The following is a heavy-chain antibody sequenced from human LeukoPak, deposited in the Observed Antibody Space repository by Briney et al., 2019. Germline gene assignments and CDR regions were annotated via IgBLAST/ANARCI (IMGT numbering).Heavy chain of an antibody. Sequence: PSETLSLTCAVYGGSFSGYYWSWIRQPPGKGLEWIGEINHSGSTNYNPSLKSRVTISVDTSKNQFSLKLSSVTAADTAVYYCAREVYGDYIEHFDYWGQGTLVTVSS. D-gene: IGHD4-17*01. CDR2: INHSGST. CDR3: AREVYGDYIEHFDY. J-gene: IGHJ4*02. V-gene: IGHV4-34*01. CDR1: GGSFSGYY.